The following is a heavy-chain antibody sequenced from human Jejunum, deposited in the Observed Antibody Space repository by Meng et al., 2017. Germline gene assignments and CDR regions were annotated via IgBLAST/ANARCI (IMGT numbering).Heavy chain of an antibody. CDR3: AKNGAYNSDY. CDR1: VSSETNVNW. Sequence: GQGLSTPLWPHSPPCSVSVSSETNVNWWSCVRQPPGKGLELIGEIFHTGIINYNPSLNGRVTISLDKSKNQLYLNLNSVTAADTAVYYCAKNGAYNSDYWGQGTLVTVSS. D-gene: IGHD2-8*01. CDR2: IFHTGII. J-gene: IGHJ4*02. V-gene: IGHV4-4*02.